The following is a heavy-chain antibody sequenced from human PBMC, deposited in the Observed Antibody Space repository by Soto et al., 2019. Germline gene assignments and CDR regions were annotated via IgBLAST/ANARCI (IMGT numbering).Heavy chain of an antibody. CDR3: ATPGESSGYELSR. J-gene: IGHJ4*02. Sequence: ASVKVSCKAPGNTFVTSDIHWVRQAPGEGLEWMGWISVDNGETNYAQSFQGRLTMTTDTSTTTAHMVLTTLTSDDTAVYYCATPGESSGYELSRWGQGAPVPVSS. D-gene: IGHD5-12*01. CDR2: ISVDNGET. CDR1: GNTFVTSD. V-gene: IGHV1-18*01.